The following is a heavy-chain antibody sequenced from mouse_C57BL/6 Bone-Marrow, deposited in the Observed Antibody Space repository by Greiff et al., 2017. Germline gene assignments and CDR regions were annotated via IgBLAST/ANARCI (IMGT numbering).Heavy chain of an antibody. V-gene: IGHV5-6*02. CDR2: ISSGGSYT. CDR1: GFTFSSYG. CDR3: ARLKGYFDY. J-gene: IGHJ2*01. Sequence: EVKLVESGGDLVKPGGSLKLSCAASGFTFSSYGMSLVRQTPDKRLEWVATISSGGSYTYYPDSVKGRFTISRDNAKNTLYLQMSSLKSEDTAMYYCARLKGYFDYWGQGTTLTVSS. D-gene: IGHD1-3*01.